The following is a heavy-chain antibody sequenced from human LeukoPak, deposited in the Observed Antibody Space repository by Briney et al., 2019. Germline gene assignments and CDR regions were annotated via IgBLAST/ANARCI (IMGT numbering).Heavy chain of an antibody. J-gene: IGHJ2*01. D-gene: IGHD6-19*01. CDR2: INHSGST. Sequence: PSETLSLTCAVYGGSFSGYYWRWIRQPPGKGLEWIGEINHSGSTNYNPSLKSRVTISVDTSKNQFSLKLSSVTAADTAVYYCAKTVAGYWYFDLWGRGTLVTVSS. CDR3: AKTVAGYWYFDL. CDR1: GGSFSGYY. V-gene: IGHV4-34*01.